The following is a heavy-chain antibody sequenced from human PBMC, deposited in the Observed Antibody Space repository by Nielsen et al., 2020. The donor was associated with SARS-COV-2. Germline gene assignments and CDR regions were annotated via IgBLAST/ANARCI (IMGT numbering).Heavy chain of an antibody. V-gene: IGHV3-23*01. CDR1: GFTFSSYA. J-gene: IGHJ6*03. D-gene: IGHD6-6*01. Sequence: GESLKISCAASGFTFSSYAMSWVRQAPGKGLEWVSSISDSGTNTYYADSVKGRFTISRDNSKNTLYLQMNSLRAEDTALYSCAKGSIAVPRGYYSYMDVWGKGTTVTVSS. CDR2: ISDSGTNT. CDR3: AKGSIAVPRGYYSYMDV.